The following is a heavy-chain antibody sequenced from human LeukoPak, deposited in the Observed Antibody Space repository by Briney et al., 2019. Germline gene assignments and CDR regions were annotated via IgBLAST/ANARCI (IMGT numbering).Heavy chain of an antibody. V-gene: IGHV4-59*01. Sequence: SETLSLTCTVSSGSISGYYWTWIRQTPEKGLEWIGYIYYTASTNSNPSLKSRVTISVDTSKNQFSLKLNSVTAADTAVYYCARGRWELPFWGQGTLVTVSS. CDR3: ARGRWELPF. D-gene: IGHD1-26*01. CDR1: SGSISGYY. J-gene: IGHJ4*02. CDR2: IYYTAST.